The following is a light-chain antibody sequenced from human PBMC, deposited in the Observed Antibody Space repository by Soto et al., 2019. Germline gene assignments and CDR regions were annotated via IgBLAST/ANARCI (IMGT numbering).Light chain of an antibody. J-gene: IGLJ1*01. V-gene: IGLV2-23*02. CDR1: SSDVWSFNF. CDR2: EVT. Sequence: QSVLTQPASVSGSPGQSITISCTRPSSDVWSFNFVSWYQQHPDKAPQVLIYEVTKRPPGVSNRFSGSKSGNTASLTISGLQADDEADYYCCSDAGSSSYVFGTGNKVTV. CDR3: CSDAGSSSYV.